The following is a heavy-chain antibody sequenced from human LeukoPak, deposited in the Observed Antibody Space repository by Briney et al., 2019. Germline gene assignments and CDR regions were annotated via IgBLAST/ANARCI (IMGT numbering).Heavy chain of an antibody. CDR3: AKGPDYYDSSGYPD. CDR1: GFTFSSYA. D-gene: IGHD3-22*01. Sequence: GGSLRLSCAASGFTFSSYAMSWVRQAPGKGLEWVSAISGSGGSTYYADSVKGRFTISRDNSKNTLYLQMNSLRAEGTAVYYCAKGPDYYDSSGYPDWGQGTLVTVSS. V-gene: IGHV3-23*01. CDR2: ISGSGGST. J-gene: IGHJ4*02.